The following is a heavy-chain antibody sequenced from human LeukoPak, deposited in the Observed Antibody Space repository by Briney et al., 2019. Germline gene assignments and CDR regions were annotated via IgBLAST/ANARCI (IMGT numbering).Heavy chain of an antibody. D-gene: IGHD5-12*01. V-gene: IGHV3-23*01. CDR3: AKKISGYDYNYYYGMDV. CDR2: ISGSGGST. CDR1: GFTFSSYA. Sequence: GGSLRLSCAASGFTFSSYAMSWVRQAPGKGLEWVSVISGSGGSTYYADSVKGRFTISRDDSKNTLYLQMNSLRAEDTAVYYCAKKISGYDYNYYYGMDVWGQGTTVTVSS. J-gene: IGHJ6*02.